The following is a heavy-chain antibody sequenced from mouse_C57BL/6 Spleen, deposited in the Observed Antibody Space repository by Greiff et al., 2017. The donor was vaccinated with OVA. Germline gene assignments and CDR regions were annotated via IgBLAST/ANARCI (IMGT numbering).Heavy chain of an antibody. J-gene: IGHJ2*01. CDR3: ARGGGRENYCDY. V-gene: IGHV1-80*01. Sequence: VQLQESGAELVKPGASVKISCKASGYAFSSYWMNWVKQRPGKGLEWIGQIYPGDGDTNYNGKFKGKATLTADKSSSTAYMQLSSLTSEDSAVYFCARGGGRENYCDYWGQGTTLTVSS. CDR2: IYPGDGDT. D-gene: IGHD3-3*01. CDR1: GYAFSSYW.